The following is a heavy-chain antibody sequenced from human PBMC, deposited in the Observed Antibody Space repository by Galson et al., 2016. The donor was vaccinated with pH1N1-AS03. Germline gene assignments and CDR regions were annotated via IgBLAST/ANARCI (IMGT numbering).Heavy chain of an antibody. CDR1: GFTFSTYG. Sequence: SLRLSCAASGFTFSTYGMHWVRQAPGKGLEWVAFIQYDESYTKDADSVRGRFTISRDTSKNTLYLQMNSLRPEETAFYYGVKETSRGAPVGDHWGQGTLFTVSS. V-gene: IGHV3-30*02. CDR3: VKETSRGAPVGDH. D-gene: IGHD1-26*01. CDR2: IQYDESYT. J-gene: IGHJ4*02.